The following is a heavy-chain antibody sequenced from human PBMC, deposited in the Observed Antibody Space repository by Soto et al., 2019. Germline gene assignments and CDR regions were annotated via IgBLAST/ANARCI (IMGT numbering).Heavy chain of an antibody. D-gene: IGHD3-22*01. CDR3: ARDSSGRHDY. CDR1: GGSVRSGSYY. J-gene: IGHJ4*02. CDR2: IYQSGTT. V-gene: IGHV4-61*01. Sequence: SETLSLTCSVSGGSVRSGSYYWTWIRQPPGKGLEWIGYIYQSGTTNYNASLKSRDTISIDTSKNQFFLKLNSVTAADTAVYYCARDSSGRHDYWGQGTLVTVSS.